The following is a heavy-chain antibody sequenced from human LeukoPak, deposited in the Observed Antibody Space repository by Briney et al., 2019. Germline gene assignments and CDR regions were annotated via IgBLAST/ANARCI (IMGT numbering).Heavy chain of an antibody. J-gene: IGHJ4*02. CDR1: GFTVSNYW. D-gene: IGHD3-10*01. V-gene: IGHV3-7*03. Sequence: GGSLRLSCAASGFTVSNYWMSWVRQAPGKGLEWVANIKQDGSEKYYVDSVKGRFTISRDNAKNSLYLQMNSLRAEDTAVYYCASSVLSFGDYWGQGILVTVSS. CDR3: ASSVLSFGDY. CDR2: IKQDGSEK.